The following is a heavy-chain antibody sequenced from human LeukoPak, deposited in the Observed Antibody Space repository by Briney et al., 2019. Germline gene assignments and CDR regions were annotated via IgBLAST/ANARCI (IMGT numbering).Heavy chain of an antibody. CDR3: ARGRYYYGMDV. Sequence: SETLSLTCAVYGGSFSGYYWSWIRQPPGKGLEWVGEINHSGSTNYNPSLKSRVTISVDTSKNPFSLKLSSVTAADTAVYYCARGRYYYGMDVWGKGTTVTVSS. CDR1: GGSFSGYY. V-gene: IGHV4-34*01. J-gene: IGHJ6*04. CDR2: INHSGST.